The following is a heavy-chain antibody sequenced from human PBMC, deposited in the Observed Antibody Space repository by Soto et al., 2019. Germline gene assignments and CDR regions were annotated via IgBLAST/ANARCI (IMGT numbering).Heavy chain of an antibody. D-gene: IGHD1-7*01. CDR3: ARPGITGTSSPFDY. Sequence: PXESLTISRKGSGYSFTSYWIGLVRQMPGKGLEWMGIIYPGDSDTRYSPSFQGQVTISADKSISTAYLQWSSLKASDTAMYYCARPGITGTSSPFDYWGQGTLVTVSS. CDR2: IYPGDSDT. V-gene: IGHV5-51*01. CDR1: GYSFTSYW. J-gene: IGHJ4*02.